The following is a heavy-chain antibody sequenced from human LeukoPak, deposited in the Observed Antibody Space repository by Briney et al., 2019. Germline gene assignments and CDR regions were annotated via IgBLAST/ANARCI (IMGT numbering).Heavy chain of an antibody. V-gene: IGHV1-8*01. D-gene: IGHD3-3*01. J-gene: IGHJ6*02. CDR1: GYTFTSYD. CDR3: ARENYDFWSGYLYYYYGMDV. CDR2: MNPNSGNT. Sequence: ASVKVSCKASGYTFTSYDINWVRQATGQGLEWMGWMNPNSGNTGYAQKFQGRVTMTRNNSISTAYMELSSLRSEDTAVYYCARENYDFWSGYLYYYYGMDVWGQGTTVTVSS.